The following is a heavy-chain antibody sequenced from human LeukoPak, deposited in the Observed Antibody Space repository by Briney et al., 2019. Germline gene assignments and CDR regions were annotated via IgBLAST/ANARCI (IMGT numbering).Heavy chain of an antibody. Sequence: GGSLRLSCAASGFTFDDYGMSWVRQAPGKGLEWVSGINWNGGSTGYADSVKGRFTISRDNAKNSLYLQMDSLRAEDTALYHCARVATIGYCSGGSCRPLIGHYYYYYMDVWGKGTTVTVSS. V-gene: IGHV3-20*01. CDR3: ARVATIGYCSGGSCRPLIGHYYYYYMDV. D-gene: IGHD2-15*01. J-gene: IGHJ6*03. CDR2: INWNGGST. CDR1: GFTFDDYG.